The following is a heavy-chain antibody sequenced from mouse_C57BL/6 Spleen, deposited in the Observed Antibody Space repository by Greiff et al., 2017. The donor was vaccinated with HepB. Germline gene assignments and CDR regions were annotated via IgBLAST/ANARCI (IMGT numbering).Heavy chain of an antibody. D-gene: IGHD1-1*02. CDR3: ARGVAPFAY. Sequence: DVKLVESGPELVKPGASVKIPCKASGYTFTDYNMDWVKQSHGKSLEWIGDINPNNGGTIYNQKFKGKATLTVDKSSSTAYMELRSLTSEDTAVYYCARGVAPFAYWGQGTLVTVSA. J-gene: IGHJ3*01. V-gene: IGHV1-18*01. CDR2: INPNNGGT. CDR1: GYTFTDYN.